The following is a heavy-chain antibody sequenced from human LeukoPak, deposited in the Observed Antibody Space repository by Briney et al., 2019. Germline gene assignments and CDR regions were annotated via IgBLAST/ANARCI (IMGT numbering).Heavy chain of an antibody. J-gene: IGHJ4*02. CDR3: AEVTMVRGYYFDY. D-gene: IGHD3-10*01. CDR2: ISGSGGST. V-gene: IGHV3-23*01. CDR1: GFPFSSYP. Sequence: GGPLRLSCAASGFPFSSYPMSGPPQAPGRGLEGLSAISGSGGSTYYADSVKGRFTISRDNSKNTLYLQMNSLRAEDTAVYYCAEVTMVRGYYFDYWGQGTLVTVSS.